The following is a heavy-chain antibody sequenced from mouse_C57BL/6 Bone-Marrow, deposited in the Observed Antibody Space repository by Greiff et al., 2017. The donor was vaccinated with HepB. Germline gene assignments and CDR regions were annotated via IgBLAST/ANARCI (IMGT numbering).Heavy chain of an antibody. CDR2: INPGSGGT. V-gene: IGHV1-54*01. CDR3: AYYDYDDGFDY. Sequence: VKLMESGAELVRPGTSVKVSCKASGYAFTNYLIEWVKQRPGQGLEWIGVINPGSGGTNYNEKFKGKATLTADKSSSTAYMQLSSLTSEDPAVYFCAYYDYDDGFDYWGQGTTLTVSS. D-gene: IGHD2-4*01. CDR1: GYAFTNYL. J-gene: IGHJ2*01.